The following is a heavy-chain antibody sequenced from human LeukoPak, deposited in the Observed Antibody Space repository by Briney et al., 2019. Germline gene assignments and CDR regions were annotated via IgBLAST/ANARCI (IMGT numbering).Heavy chain of an antibody. CDR3: ARGFRWLQFPFDY. CDR2: IYYSGST. CDR1: GGSISSGDYY. D-gene: IGHD5-24*01. Sequence: SETLSLTCTVSGGSISSGDYYWSWIRQPPGKGLEWIGYIYYSGSTYYNPSLKSRVTISVDTSKNQFSLKLSSVTAADTAVYYCARGFRWLQFPFDYWGQGTLVTVSS. V-gene: IGHV4-30-4*01. J-gene: IGHJ4*02.